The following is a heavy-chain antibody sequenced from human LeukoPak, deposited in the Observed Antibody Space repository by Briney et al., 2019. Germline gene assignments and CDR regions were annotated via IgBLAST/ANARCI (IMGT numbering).Heavy chain of an antibody. CDR2: VRYDGSNK. J-gene: IGHJ6*03. V-gene: IGHV3-30*02. Sequence: GRSLRLSCAASGFTFSSYGKHWVRKAQPTGLERVAFVRYDGSNKYYADSVKGRFTISRDNSKNTLYLQMNSLRAEDTAVYYCAKDRRGDYYYYMDVWGKGTTVTVSS. CDR3: AKDRRGDYYYYMDV. CDR1: GFTFSSYG. D-gene: IGHD4-17*01.